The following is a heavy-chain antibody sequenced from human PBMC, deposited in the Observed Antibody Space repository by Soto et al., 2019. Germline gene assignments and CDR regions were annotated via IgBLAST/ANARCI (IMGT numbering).Heavy chain of an antibody. CDR2: IIPIFGTA. D-gene: IGHD4-4*01. CDR3: ASGLDSNYAYYGMDV. CDR1: GGTFSSYA. Sequence: SVKVSCKASGGTFSSYAISWVRQAPGQGLEWMGGIIPIFGTANYAQKFQGRVTIAADESTSTAYMELSSLRSEDTAVYYCASGLDSNYAYYGMDVWGQGTTVTVSS. J-gene: IGHJ6*02. V-gene: IGHV1-69*13.